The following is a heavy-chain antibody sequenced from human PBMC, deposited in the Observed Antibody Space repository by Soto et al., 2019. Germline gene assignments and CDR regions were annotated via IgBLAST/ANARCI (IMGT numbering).Heavy chain of an antibody. D-gene: IGHD4-17*01. CDR1: GGSISSGGYY. J-gene: IGHJ4*02. V-gene: IGHV4-31*03. Sequence: TLSLTCTVSGGSISSGGYYWSWIRQHPGKGLEWIGYIYYSGSTYYNPSLKSRVTISVDTSKNQFSLKLSSVTAADTAVYYCGRAQAPTVTTLYLDYCGQGTLVTVSS. CDR3: GRAQAPTVTTLYLDY. CDR2: IYYSGST.